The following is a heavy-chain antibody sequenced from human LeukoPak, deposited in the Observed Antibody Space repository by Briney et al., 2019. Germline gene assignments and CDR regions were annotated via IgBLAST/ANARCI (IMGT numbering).Heavy chain of an antibody. CDR3: ASRDSRYGMDV. J-gene: IGHJ6*02. Sequence: SQTLSLTCAVSGGSLSSGGYSWSWIRQPPGTGLEWIGYIYHSGSTYYNPSLKSRVTISVDRSKNQFSLKLSSVTAADTAVYYCASRDSRYGMDVWGQGTTVTVSS. D-gene: IGHD3/OR15-3a*01. CDR2: IYHSGST. CDR1: GGSLSSGGYS. V-gene: IGHV4-30-2*01.